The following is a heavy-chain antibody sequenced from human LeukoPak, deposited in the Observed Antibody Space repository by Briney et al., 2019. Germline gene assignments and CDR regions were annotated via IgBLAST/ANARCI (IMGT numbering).Heavy chain of an antibody. Sequence: GGSLGLSCAASGFSFSSSTMNWVRQAPGKGLEWVSSITWTSSYINYADSVKGRFTISRDNAKNSLFLQMNSLRAEDTAVYYCARDPGPDDSWGQGTLVTVSS. J-gene: IGHJ4*02. CDR2: ITWTSSYI. V-gene: IGHV3-21*01. CDR3: ARDPGPDDS. CDR1: GFSFSSST.